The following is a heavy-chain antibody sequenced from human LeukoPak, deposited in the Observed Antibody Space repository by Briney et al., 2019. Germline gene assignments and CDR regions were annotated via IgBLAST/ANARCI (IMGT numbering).Heavy chain of an antibody. CDR2: INPDSGDT. CDR1: GYTFVAHY. J-gene: IGHJ6*02. D-gene: IGHD1-1*01. Sequence: ASVKVSCKASGYTFVAHYIHWVRQAPGQGLEWVGWINPDSGDTKYSQKFQAWVSMTRDTSISTVYMELSRLRSDDTAAYYCARGEERNFYYYYGMDVWGQGTTVTVSS. V-gene: IGHV1-2*04. CDR3: ARGEERNFYYYYGMDV.